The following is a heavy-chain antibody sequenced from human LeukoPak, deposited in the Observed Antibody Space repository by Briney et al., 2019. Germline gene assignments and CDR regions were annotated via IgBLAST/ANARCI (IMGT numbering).Heavy chain of an antibody. Sequence: SETLSLTCTVSGGSISRYYWSWIRQPPGKGLAWIGYIYYSGSTNYNPSLKSRVTISVDKSKNQFFLKLSSVTATDTAVYYCARVRKEEAAAGLLDYWGQGTLVTVSS. D-gene: IGHD6-13*01. CDR1: GGSISRYY. CDR2: IYYSGST. V-gene: IGHV4-59*01. J-gene: IGHJ4*02. CDR3: ARVRKEEAAAGLLDY.